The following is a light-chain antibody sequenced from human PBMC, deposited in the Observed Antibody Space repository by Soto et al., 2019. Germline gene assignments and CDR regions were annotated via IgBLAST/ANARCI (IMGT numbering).Light chain of an antibody. Sequence: QSALTQPPSTSGSPGQSVTISCTGTSSDVGGYNYVSWYQQHPGNAPKLFIYEVSKRPSGVPDRFSGSKSGNTASLTVSGLQAEDEADYYCSSYAGSNNLVFGGGTKVTVL. CDR3: SSYAGSNNLV. CDR1: SSDVGGYNY. CDR2: EVS. J-gene: IGLJ3*02. V-gene: IGLV2-8*01.